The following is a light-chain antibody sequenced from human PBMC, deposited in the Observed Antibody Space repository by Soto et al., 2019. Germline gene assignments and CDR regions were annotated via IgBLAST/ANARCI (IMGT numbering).Light chain of an antibody. CDR1: QDISNY. J-gene: IGKJ3*01. CDR3: QQYDNLPPFT. Sequence: DIQMTPSPSSLSASLGDRVTITCQASQDISNYLNWYQQKPGKAPKLLIYDASNLETGVPSRFSGSGSGTDFTFTISSLQPEDIATYYCQQYDNLPPFTFGPGTKVDIK. CDR2: DAS. V-gene: IGKV1-33*01.